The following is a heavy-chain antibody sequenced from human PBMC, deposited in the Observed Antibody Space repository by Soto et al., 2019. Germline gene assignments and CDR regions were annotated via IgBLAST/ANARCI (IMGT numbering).Heavy chain of an antibody. D-gene: IGHD6-13*01. Sequence: EVQLVESGGGLVQPGGSLKLSCAASGFTFSGSAMHWVRQASGKGLEWVGRIRSKANSYATAYAASVKGRFTISRDDSKNTAYLQMNSLKTEDTAVYYCTRHPMYSSSWYGPKIYYYYGMDVWGQGTTVTVSS. V-gene: IGHV3-73*02. CDR1: GFTFSGSA. J-gene: IGHJ6*02. CDR2: IRSKANSYAT. CDR3: TRHPMYSSSWYGPKIYYYYGMDV.